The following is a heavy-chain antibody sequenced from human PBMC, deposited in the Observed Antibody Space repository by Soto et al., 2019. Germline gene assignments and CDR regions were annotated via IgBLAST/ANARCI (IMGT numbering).Heavy chain of an antibody. Sequence: QVQLVQSGAEVKKPGSSVKVSCKASGGTFSSYAISWVRQAPGQGLEWMGGIIPIFGTANYAQKFQGRVTITPDDSTRTAYMELSSLGAEDPAVYYCARSRRSWYEGNYYYSHGRDVWGQGTTVTVSS. V-gene: IGHV1-69*05. CDR2: IIPIFGTA. D-gene: IGHD6-13*01. J-gene: IGHJ6*02. CDR3: ARSRRSWYEGNYYYSHGRDV. CDR1: GGTFSSYA.